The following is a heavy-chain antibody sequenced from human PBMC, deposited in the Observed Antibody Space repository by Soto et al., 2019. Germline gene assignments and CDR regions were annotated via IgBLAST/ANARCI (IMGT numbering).Heavy chain of an antibody. V-gene: IGHV4-30-4*01. D-gene: IGHD2-21*02. Sequence: SETLSLTCSVSGGSISSGGYYWSWIRQAPGKGLEWIGYVYYTGSTYYNPSLMSRLTISVDTSKNQFSLKLTSVTAAETAVYYCVRTARQGAVAPHWFDRWGKGTQVTVSS. J-gene: IGHJ5*02. CDR2: VYYTGST. CDR1: GGSISSGGYY. CDR3: VRTARQGAVAPHWFDR.